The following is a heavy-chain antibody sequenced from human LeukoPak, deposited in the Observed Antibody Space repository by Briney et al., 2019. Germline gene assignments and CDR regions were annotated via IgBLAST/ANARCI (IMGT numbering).Heavy chain of an antibody. CDR1: GFTFSSYA. J-gene: IGHJ4*02. CDR3: AREGRKLCFDY. CDR2: ISSTGTYI. V-gene: IGHV3-21*01. D-gene: IGHD3-16*01. Sequence: GGSLRLSCAASGFTFSSYAMSWVRQAPGKGLEWVSSISSTGTYIYYADSVKGRFTISRDKAKNSLYLQMSSLRAEDTAVYYCAREGRKLCFDYWGPGTLVTVSS.